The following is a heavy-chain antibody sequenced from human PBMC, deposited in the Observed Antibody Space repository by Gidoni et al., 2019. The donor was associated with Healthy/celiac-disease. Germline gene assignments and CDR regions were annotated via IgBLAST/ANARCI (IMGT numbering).Heavy chain of an antibody. J-gene: IGHJ4*02. CDR2: IWDDGSNK. CDR3: ARGYGDYDY. D-gene: IGHD4-17*01. CDR1: GFTFSSYG. V-gene: IGHV3-33*08. Sequence: QVQLVESGGGVVQPGRSLRLSCSAAGFTFSSYGMHWVRQAPGKGLEWVAVIWDDGSNKYYADSVKGRFTISRDNYKNTLYLKMNSLRAEDTAVYYCARGYGDYDYWGQGTLVTVSS.